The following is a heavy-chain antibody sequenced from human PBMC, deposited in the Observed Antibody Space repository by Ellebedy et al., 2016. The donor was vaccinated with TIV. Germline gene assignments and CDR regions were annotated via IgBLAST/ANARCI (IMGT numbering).Heavy chain of an antibody. J-gene: IGHJ4*02. V-gene: IGHV3-23*01. Sequence: PGGSLRLSCAASGFTFSSCAMTWVRQAPGKGLEWAARIGESGDGTYYADSVMGRFIISRDNSKNTLYMDMNSLRAEDTAVYYCAKGMGANSVFSNWGQGTLVTVSS. CDR1: GFTFSSCA. CDR2: IGESGDGT. D-gene: IGHD4/OR15-4a*01. CDR3: AKGMGANSVFSN.